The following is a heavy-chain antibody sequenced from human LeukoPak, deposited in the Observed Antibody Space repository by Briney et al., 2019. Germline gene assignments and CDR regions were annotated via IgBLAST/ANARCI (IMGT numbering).Heavy chain of an antibody. CDR2: ISSSSYI. Sequence: PGGSLRLSCAASGFTFSNFAIHWVRQAPGKGLEWVSSISSSSYIYYADSVKGRFTISRDNAKNSLYLQMNSLRAEDTAVYYCARGPHCSGGSCYLGPTYGMDVWGQGTTVTVSS. CDR1: GFTFSNFA. J-gene: IGHJ6*02. D-gene: IGHD2-15*01. CDR3: ARGPHCSGGSCYLGPTYGMDV. V-gene: IGHV3-21*01.